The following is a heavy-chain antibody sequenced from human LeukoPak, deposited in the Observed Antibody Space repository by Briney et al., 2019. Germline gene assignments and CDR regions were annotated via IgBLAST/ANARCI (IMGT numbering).Heavy chain of an antibody. Sequence: GGSLRLSCAASGFTFSTHAMRWVRQAPGKGLEWVSSISGSGDITYYADSAKGRFTISRDNSKNSLYLQMNSLRAEDTAVYYCARGHIGYGYHYGYWGQGTLVTVSS. CDR2: ISGSGDIT. J-gene: IGHJ4*02. V-gene: IGHV3-23*01. D-gene: IGHD5-18*01. CDR3: ARGHIGYGYHYGY. CDR1: GFTFSTHA.